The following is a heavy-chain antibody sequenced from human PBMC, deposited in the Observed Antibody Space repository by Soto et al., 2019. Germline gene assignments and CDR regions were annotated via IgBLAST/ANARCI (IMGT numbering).Heavy chain of an antibody. Sequence: SETLSLTCTVSGGSISSYYWSWIRQPPGKGLEWIGYIYYSGSTNYNPSLKSRVTISVDTSKNQFSLKLSSVTAADTAVYYCARSGPGTTAPDEHWFDPWGQGTLVTVSS. V-gene: IGHV4-59*08. CDR2: IYYSGST. J-gene: IGHJ5*02. CDR3: ARSGPGTTAPDEHWFDP. CDR1: GGSISSYY. D-gene: IGHD1-1*01.